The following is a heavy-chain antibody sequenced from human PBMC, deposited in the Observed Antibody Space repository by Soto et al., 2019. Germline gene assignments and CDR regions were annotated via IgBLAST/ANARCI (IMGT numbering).Heavy chain of an antibody. J-gene: IGHJ4*02. CDR2: INHSGST. D-gene: IGHD3-22*01. Sequence: PSETLSLTCAVYGGSFSCYYWSWIRQPPGKGLERFGEINHSGSTNYNPSLKSRVTISVDTSKNQFSLKLRYVTAADTVVYYCGRKHIXSGYYQYYYDSSGYSDYWGQGTLVTVSS. CDR3: GRKHIXSGYYQYYYDSSGYSDY. V-gene: IGHV4-34*01. CDR1: GGSFSCYY.